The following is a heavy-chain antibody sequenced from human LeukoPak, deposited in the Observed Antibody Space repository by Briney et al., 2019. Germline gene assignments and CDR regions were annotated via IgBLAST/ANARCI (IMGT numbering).Heavy chain of an antibody. CDR2: IIPIFGTA. V-gene: IGHV1-69*13. CDR1: GGTFSTYA. J-gene: IGHJ4*02. D-gene: IGHD7-27*01. CDR3: VRTPPNWGFDY. Sequence: SVKVSCTASGGTFSTYAISWVRQAPGQGLEWMGGIIPIFGTANYTQKFQGRVTITADESTNTAYMELSSLRSEDTAVYYCVRTPPNWGFDYWGQGTLVTVSS.